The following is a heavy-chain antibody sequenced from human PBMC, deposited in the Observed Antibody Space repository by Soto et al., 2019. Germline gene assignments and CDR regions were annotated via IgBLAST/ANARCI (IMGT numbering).Heavy chain of an antibody. D-gene: IGHD3-10*01. J-gene: IGHJ4*02. CDR3: AKRDSGSGRSPPLINY. Sequence: QLLESGGGLVQPGGSLRLSCAASGFTFSSYSMNWVRQAPGKGLQWVATVGGGGDNIFYADSVKDRFTISRDDSQNMVFLQMNSLRPEDTAVYFCAKRDSGSGRSPPLINYWGQGTLVTVSS. V-gene: IGHV3-23*01. CDR1: GFTFSSYS. CDR2: VGGGGDNI.